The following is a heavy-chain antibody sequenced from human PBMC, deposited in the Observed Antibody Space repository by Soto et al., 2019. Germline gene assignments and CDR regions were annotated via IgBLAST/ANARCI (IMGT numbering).Heavy chain of an antibody. V-gene: IGHV4-30-4*01. CDR3: ARVGGGSYYDSSGYYYYWFDP. CDR1: GGSISSGDYY. J-gene: IGHJ5*02. Sequence: SETLSLTCTVSGGSISSGDYYWSWIRHPPGKGLEWIGYIYYSGSTYYNPSLKSRVTISVDTSKNQFSLKLSSVTAADTAVYYCARVGGGSYYDSSGYYYYWFDPWGQGTLVTVSS. CDR2: IYYSGST. D-gene: IGHD3-22*01.